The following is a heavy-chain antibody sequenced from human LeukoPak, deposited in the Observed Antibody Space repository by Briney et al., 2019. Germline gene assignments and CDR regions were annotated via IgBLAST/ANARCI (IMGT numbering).Heavy chain of an antibody. CDR2: ISDSGDGT. Sequence: PGGSLRLSCAASGFTFASYAMSWVRQAPGKGLEWVSGISDSGDGTYYADSVKGRFTISRDNSKNTLYLQMNSLRDEDTAVYYCAKANSGYYFDYWGQGTLVTVSS. CDR3: AKANSGYYFDY. V-gene: IGHV3-23*01. CDR1: GFTFASYA. D-gene: IGHD5-12*01. J-gene: IGHJ4*02.